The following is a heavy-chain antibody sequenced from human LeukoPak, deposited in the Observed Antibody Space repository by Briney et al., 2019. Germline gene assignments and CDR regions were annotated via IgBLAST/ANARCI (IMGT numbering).Heavy chain of an antibody. CDR3: ARVPADPVATPDY. V-gene: IGHV1-18*01. Sequence: ASVKVSCKASGYTFTSYGISWVRQAPGQGLEWMGWISAYNGNTNYAQKLQGRVTMTTYTSTSTAYMELRSLRSDGTAVYYCARVPADPVATPDYWGQGTLVTVSS. J-gene: IGHJ4*02. D-gene: IGHD5-12*01. CDR1: GYTFTSYG. CDR2: ISAYNGNT.